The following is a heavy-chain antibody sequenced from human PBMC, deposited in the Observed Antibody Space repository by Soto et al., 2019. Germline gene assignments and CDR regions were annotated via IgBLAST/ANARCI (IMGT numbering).Heavy chain of an antibody. V-gene: IGHV3-48*03. D-gene: IGHD5-18*01. Sequence: PGGSLRLSCADSGFTFSSYEMNWVRQAPGKGLEWVSYISSSGSTIYYADSVKGRFTISRDNAKNSLYLQMNSLRAEDTAVYYCARHLYSYGTVYFDYWGQGTLVTVSS. CDR1: GFTFSSYE. CDR2: ISSSGSTI. CDR3: ARHLYSYGTVYFDY. J-gene: IGHJ4*02.